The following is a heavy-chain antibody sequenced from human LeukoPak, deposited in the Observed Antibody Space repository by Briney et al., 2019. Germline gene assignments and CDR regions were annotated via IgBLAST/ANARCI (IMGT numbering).Heavy chain of an antibody. CDR1: GYSFTSYW. J-gene: IGHJ5*02. CDR2: IYPGDSDT. V-gene: IGHV5-51*01. D-gene: IGHD2-2*01. CDR3: ARHTGSTSPVDQGFDP. Sequence: GESLKISCKGSGYSFTSYWIGWVRQMPGKGLEWMGIIYPGDSDTRYSPSFQGQVTISADKSISTAYLQWSSLKASDTAMYYCARHTGSTSPVDQGFDPWGQGTLVTVSS.